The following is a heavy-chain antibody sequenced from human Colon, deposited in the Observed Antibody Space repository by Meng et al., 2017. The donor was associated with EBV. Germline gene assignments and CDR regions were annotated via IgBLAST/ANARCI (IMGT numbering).Heavy chain of an antibody. J-gene: IGHJ4*02. CDR1: GGYLSSRNW. CDR2: IYHSGST. Sequence: LQEPGPGLVKPSGTPALTCAGSGGYLSSRNWWSWVRQPPGKGLEWIGEIYHSGSTNYNPSLKSRVTISVDESKNQFSLRLSSVTAADTAVYYCARVGAYCGGDCYHPRWGQGTLVTVSS. CDR3: ARVGAYCGGDCYHPR. V-gene: IGHV4-4*02. D-gene: IGHD2-21*02.